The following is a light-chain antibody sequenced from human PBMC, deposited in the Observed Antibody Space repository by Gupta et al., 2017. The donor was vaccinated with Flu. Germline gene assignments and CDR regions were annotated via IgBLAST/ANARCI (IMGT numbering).Light chain of an antibody. Sequence: SYELTQPPSVSVSPGQPARITCSGDELPKQYAYWYQQKPGQAPVLVIYKDSERRSGIPERFSGSSSGTTVTLTISGVQAEDEADYYCQSADSSGTYVVFGGGTKLTVL. V-gene: IGLV3-25*02. CDR3: QSADSSGTYVV. J-gene: IGLJ2*01. CDR2: KDS. CDR1: ELPKQY.